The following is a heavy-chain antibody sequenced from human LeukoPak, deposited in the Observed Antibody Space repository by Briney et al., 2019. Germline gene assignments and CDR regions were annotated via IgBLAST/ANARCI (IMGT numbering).Heavy chain of an antibody. Sequence: GGSLRLSCAASGFTVSSNYMSWVRQAPGKGLEWVSVIYSGGSTYYADSVKGRFTISRDNSKNTLYLQMNSLRAEDTAVYYCARNFGGGDRSGPFYWGQGTLVTVSS. CDR1: GFTVSSNY. D-gene: IGHD3-22*01. V-gene: IGHV3-66*01. CDR3: ARNFGGGDRSGPFY. CDR2: IYSGGST. J-gene: IGHJ4*02.